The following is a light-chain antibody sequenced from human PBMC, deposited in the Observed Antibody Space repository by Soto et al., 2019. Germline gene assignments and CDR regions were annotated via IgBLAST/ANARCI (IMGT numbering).Light chain of an antibody. V-gene: IGLV2-11*01. Sequence: QSVLTQPRSVSGSPGQSVTISCTGTSSDVGGYDSVSWYQQHPGKAPKLMIYDVSKRPSGVPDRFSGSKSGNTASLTISGLQAEDEAHYHRCSSAGSYPYVFGTGTKVTVL. J-gene: IGLJ1*01. CDR3: CSSAGSYPYV. CDR2: DVS. CDR1: SSDVGGYDS.